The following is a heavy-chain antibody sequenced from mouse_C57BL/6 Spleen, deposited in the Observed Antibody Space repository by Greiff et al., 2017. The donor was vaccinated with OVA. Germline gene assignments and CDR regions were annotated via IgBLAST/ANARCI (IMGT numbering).Heavy chain of an antibody. CDR3: AREGVYYGSSYYFDY. V-gene: IGHV5-6*01. CDR1: GFTFSSYG. Sequence: DVQLVESGGDLVKPGGSLKLSCAASGFTFSSYGMSWVRQTPDKRLEWVATISSGGSYTYYPDSVKGRFTISRDNAKNTLYLQMSSLKSEDTAMYYCAREGVYYGSSYYFDYWGQGTTLTVSS. CDR2: ISSGGSYT. D-gene: IGHD1-1*01. J-gene: IGHJ2*01.